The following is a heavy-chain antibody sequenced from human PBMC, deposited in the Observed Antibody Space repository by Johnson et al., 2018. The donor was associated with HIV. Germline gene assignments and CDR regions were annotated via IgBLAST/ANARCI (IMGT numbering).Heavy chain of an antibody. J-gene: IGHJ3*02. Sequence: QVQLVESGGGVVQPGRSLRLSCAASGFTFSSYAMHWVRQAPGKALEWVAIISYDGSNKYYADSVKGRFTISRDNSKDTLFLHMNSLRAEDTAVYYCARDRPYFYGDYSAFDIWGQGTMVTVSS. CDR3: ARDRPYFYGDYSAFDI. D-gene: IGHD4-17*01. CDR2: ISYDGSNK. V-gene: IGHV3-30-3*01. CDR1: GFTFSSYA.